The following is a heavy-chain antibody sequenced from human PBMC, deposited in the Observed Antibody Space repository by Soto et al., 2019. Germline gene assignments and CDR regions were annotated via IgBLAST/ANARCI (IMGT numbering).Heavy chain of an antibody. CDR3: ARGFYSSTYHYYYYYYMDV. D-gene: IGHD6-13*01. CDR1: GYTFTSYA. J-gene: IGHJ6*03. Sequence: GTPAKVSCKASGYTFTSYAMHWVRQATGQRLEWMGWINAGNGNTKYSQKFQGRVTITRDTSASTAYMELSSLRSEDTAVYYCARGFYSSTYHYYYYYYMDVWGKGTTVTVSS. CDR2: INAGNGNT. V-gene: IGHV1-3*01.